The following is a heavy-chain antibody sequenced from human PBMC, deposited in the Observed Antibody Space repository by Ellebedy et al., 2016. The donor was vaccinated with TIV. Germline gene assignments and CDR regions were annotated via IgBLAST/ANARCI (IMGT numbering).Heavy chain of an antibody. Sequence: GESLKISCAASGFTLSVFSMSWVRQAPGKGLEWVADIKPDGSERNYVDSVKGRFTVSRDNAENSLYLQMNNLRVDDTAVYCCARGRLGLDYWGQGALVTVSS. V-gene: IGHV3-7*01. J-gene: IGHJ4*02. CDR1: GFTLSVFS. CDR2: IKPDGSER. CDR3: ARGRLGLDY. D-gene: IGHD3-16*01.